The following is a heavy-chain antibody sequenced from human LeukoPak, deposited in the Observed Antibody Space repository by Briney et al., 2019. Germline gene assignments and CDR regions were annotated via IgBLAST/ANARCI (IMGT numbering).Heavy chain of an antibody. CDR3: ARFRSGQFDY. J-gene: IGHJ4*02. Sequence: PSETLSLTCSVSGDSVSSTSYYWGWIRQSPGKGLEWIASNLYSVTSYYNPSFMSRITISVDTSNNQLSLRLTSVTAADTAVYYCARFRSGQFDYWGQGTLVTVSS. CDR2: NLYSVTS. V-gene: IGHV4-39*01. CDR1: GDSVSSTSYY.